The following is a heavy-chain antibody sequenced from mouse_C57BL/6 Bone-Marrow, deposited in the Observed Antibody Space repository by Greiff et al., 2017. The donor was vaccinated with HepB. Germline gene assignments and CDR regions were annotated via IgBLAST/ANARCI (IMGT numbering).Heavy chain of an antibody. D-gene: IGHD1-1*01. J-gene: IGHJ4*01. Sequence: QVQLQQSGAELAKPGASVKLSCKASGYTFTSYWMHWVKQRPGQGLEWIGYINPSSGYTKYNQKFKDKATLTAEKSSSTAYMQLSSLTYEDSAVYYCARRDGSSLYYAMDYWGQGTSVTVSS. V-gene: IGHV1-7*01. CDR3: ARRDGSSLYYAMDY. CDR2: INPSSGYT. CDR1: GYTFTSYW.